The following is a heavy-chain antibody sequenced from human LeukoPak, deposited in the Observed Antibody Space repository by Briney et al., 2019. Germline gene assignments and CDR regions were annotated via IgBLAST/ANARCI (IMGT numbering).Heavy chain of an antibody. CDR1: GYTFTSYC. V-gene: IGHV1-46*01. CDR3: ARTICSSGWHNT. Sequence: ASVKVSCKASGYTFTSYCIHWVRLAPGQGLEWMGMIYPSGGSTTYAQRFQGRVTMTRDTSTSTVYMELSSLRSEDTAVYYCARTICSSGWHNTWGQGTLVTVSS. CDR2: IYPSGGST. J-gene: IGHJ5*02. D-gene: IGHD6-19*01.